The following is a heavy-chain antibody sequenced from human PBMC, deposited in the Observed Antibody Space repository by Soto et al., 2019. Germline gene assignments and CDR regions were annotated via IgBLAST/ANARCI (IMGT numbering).Heavy chain of an antibody. Sequence: GGSLRLSCAASGFTFNSYAMSWVRQAPGKGLEWVSGISGSGANTYYADSVKGRFTISRDISKNTLYLQMNSLRAEDTAVYYCSKDKVLGGWYPSMNTFDIWGQGTMVTVSS. CDR1: GFTFNSYA. D-gene: IGHD6-19*01. V-gene: IGHV3-23*01. CDR2: ISGSGANT. CDR3: SKDKVLGGWYPSMNTFDI. J-gene: IGHJ3*02.